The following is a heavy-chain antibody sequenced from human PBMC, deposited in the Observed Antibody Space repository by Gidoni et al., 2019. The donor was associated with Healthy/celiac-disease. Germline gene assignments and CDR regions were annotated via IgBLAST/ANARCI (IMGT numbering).Heavy chain of an antibody. J-gene: IGHJ5*02. V-gene: IGHV4-34*01. CDR2: INHSVST. D-gene: IGHD2-2*02. CDR1: GGSFSGYY. Sequence: QVQLQQWGAGLLKPSETLSLTCAVYGGSFSGYYCSWIRQPPGKGLEWIGEINHSVSTNYNPSLKSRVTISVDTSKNQFSLKLSSVTAADTAVYYCARGLCSSTSCYTRTYNWFDPWGQGTLVTVSS. CDR3: ARGLCSSTSCYTRTYNWFDP.